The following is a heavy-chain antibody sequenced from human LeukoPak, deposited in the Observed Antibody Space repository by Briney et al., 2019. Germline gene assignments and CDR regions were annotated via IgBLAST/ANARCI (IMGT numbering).Heavy chain of an antibody. D-gene: IGHD2-15*01. CDR3: ARRCSGGSCYRGVAFDI. Sequence: ASVKVSCKASGYTFTSYDINWVRQATGQGLEWMGWMNPNSGNTGYAQKFQGRVTITRNTSISTAYMELRSLRSDDTAVYYCARRCSGGSCYRGVAFDIWGQGTMVTVSS. V-gene: IGHV1-8*03. J-gene: IGHJ3*02. CDR2: MNPNSGNT. CDR1: GYTFTSYD.